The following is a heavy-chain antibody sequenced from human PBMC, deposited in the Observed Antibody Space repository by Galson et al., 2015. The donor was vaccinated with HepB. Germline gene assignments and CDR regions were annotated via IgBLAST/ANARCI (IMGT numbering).Heavy chain of an antibody. Sequence: SLRLSCAASGFTFSSYGMHWVRQAPGKGLEWVAVIWYDGRNKYYADSVKGRFTISRDNSKNTLYLQMNNLRVEDTAVYYCAGEYYYGTGSPFDYWGQGTLVTVSS. D-gene: IGHD3-10*01. CDR2: IWYDGRNK. CDR3: AGEYYYGTGSPFDY. J-gene: IGHJ4*02. CDR1: GFTFSSYG. V-gene: IGHV3-33*01.